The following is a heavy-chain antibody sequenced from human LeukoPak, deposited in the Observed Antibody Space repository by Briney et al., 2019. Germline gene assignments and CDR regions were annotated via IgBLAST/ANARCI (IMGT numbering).Heavy chain of an antibody. CDR3: AGVSGLSETTAAFYYFDY. D-gene: IGHD1-7*01. J-gene: IGHJ4*02. CDR1: GFTFSSYA. CDR2: ISGSGGST. Sequence: GGSLRLSCAASGFTFSSYAMSWVRQAPGKGLEWVSAISGSGGSTYYADSVKGRFTVSRDNSENTLYLQMNSLRAEDSAVYYCAGVSGLSETTAAFYYFDYWGQGTLVTVSS. V-gene: IGHV3-23*01.